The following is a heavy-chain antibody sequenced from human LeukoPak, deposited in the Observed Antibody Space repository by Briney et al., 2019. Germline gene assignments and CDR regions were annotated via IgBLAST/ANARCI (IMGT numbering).Heavy chain of an antibody. J-gene: IGHJ3*02. V-gene: IGHV4-59*11. CDR3: ARDRISINALDM. D-gene: IGHD2-21*01. CDR1: GDSITGHY. Sequence: SETLSLTCSVSGDSITGHYLTWIRQPPGNGLEWIGYISHIGSTNYNPSLKSRVIISVDTSKNQFSLKLTSVTAADTALYYCARDRISINALDMWGQGTMVTVSS. CDR2: ISHIGST.